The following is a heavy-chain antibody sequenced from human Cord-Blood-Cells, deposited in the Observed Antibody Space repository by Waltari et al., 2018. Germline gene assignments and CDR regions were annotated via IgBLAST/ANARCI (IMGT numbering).Heavy chain of an antibody. CDR1: SYSISSGYY. D-gene: IGHD6-6*01. CDR2: IYHRGST. J-gene: IGHJ2*01. V-gene: IGHV4-38-2*02. Sequence: QVQLQESGPGLVKPSETLSLTCTVSSYSISSGYYSGWIRQPPGKGLEWSVSIYHRGSTYYTPSLKSRVTISVDTSKKQFSLKLSSVTAADTAVYYCARGEADGSSSWYFDLWGRGTLVTVSS. CDR3: ARGEADGSSSWYFDL.